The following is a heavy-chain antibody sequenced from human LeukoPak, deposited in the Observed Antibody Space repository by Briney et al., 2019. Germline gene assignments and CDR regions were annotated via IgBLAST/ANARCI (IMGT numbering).Heavy chain of an antibody. J-gene: IGHJ4*02. CDR3: ARGNDYGGNGATH. CDR1: GYTFTGYY. D-gene: IGHD4-23*01. V-gene: IGHV1-2*02. Sequence: ASVKVSCKASGYTFTGYYMHWVRQAPGQGLEWMGWINPNSGGTNYAQKFQGRVTMTRDTSISTAYMELSSLRSEDTAVYYCARGNDYGGNGATHWGQGTLVTVSS. CDR2: INPNSGGT.